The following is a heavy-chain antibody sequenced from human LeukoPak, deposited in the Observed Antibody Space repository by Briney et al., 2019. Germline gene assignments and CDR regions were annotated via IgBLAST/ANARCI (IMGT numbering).Heavy chain of an antibody. CDR1: GGSISPYY. J-gene: IGHJ5*02. CDR2: VYYSGST. Sequence: SETLSLTCTVSGGSISPYYWSWIRKSPGKGLEWIGYVYYSGSTNYNPSLKSRVTISIHTSRNQFSLKLSSVTAADTAVYYCARDRVYSSAYLAWFDPWGQGTLVTVSS. D-gene: IGHD5-18*01. V-gene: IGHV4-59*01. CDR3: ARDRVYSSAYLAWFDP.